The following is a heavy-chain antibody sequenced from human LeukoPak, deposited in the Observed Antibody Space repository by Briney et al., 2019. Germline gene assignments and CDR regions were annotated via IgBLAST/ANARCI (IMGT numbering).Heavy chain of an antibody. Sequence: ASVKVSCKASGYTFTGYYMHWVRQAPGQGLEWMGWINPNSGGTNYAQKFQGRVTMARDTSISTAYMELSRLRSDDTAVYYCARALPPYYYDSSGYYNFDYWGQGTLVTVSS. J-gene: IGHJ4*02. CDR2: INPNSGGT. V-gene: IGHV1-2*02. CDR1: GYTFTGYY. D-gene: IGHD3-22*01. CDR3: ARALPPYYYDSSGYYNFDY.